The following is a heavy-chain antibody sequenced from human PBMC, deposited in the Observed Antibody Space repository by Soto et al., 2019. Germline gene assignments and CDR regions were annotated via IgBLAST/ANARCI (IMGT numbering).Heavy chain of an antibody. CDR2: IYSGGYT. CDR3: GAPPGGGGY. Sequence: EVQLVESGGGLIQPGGSLRLSCAVSGFTVSNNYMSWVRQAPGKGLEGVSVIYSGGYTAYGDSVKGRFTISRDNSKNTLTLQKKSLGAADPAVFYCGAPPGGGGYWGQGTLVTVSS. V-gene: IGHV3-53*01. J-gene: IGHJ4*02. D-gene: IGHD3-10*01. CDR1: GFTVSNNY.